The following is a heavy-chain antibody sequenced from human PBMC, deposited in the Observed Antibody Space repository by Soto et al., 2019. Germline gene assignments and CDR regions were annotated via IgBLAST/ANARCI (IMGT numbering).Heavy chain of an antibody. J-gene: IGHJ4*02. CDR2: ISGSGGNT. V-gene: IGHV3-23*01. CDR3: AKDRRAGGNSAFYFDF. CDR1: GFTFSSYA. Sequence: LRLSCAASGFTFSSYAMSWVRQAPGKGLEWVSAISGSGGNTHYADSVKGRFTISRDNSHNTLYLQVHSLTAEDTAVYYCAKDRRAGGNSAFYFDFWGQGAQVTVSS. D-gene: IGHD3-16*01.